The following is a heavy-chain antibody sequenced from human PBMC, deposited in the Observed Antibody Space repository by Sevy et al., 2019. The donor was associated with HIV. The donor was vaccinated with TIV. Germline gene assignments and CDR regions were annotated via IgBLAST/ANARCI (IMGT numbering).Heavy chain of an antibody. V-gene: IGHV1-2*02. Sequence: ASVKVSCKASGYTFTGYYMHWVRQAPGQGLEWMGWINPNSGGTNYGQKFQGRVTMTRDTSISTAYMELSRLRSDDTAVYYCARDLIVGATPLDYWGQGTLVTVSS. CDR1: GYTFTGYY. CDR2: INPNSGGT. CDR3: ARDLIVGATPLDY. D-gene: IGHD1-26*01. J-gene: IGHJ4*02.